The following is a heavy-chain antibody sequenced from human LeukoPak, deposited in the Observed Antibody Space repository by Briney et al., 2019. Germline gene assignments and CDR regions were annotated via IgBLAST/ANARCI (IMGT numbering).Heavy chain of an antibody. V-gene: IGHV1-69*05. J-gene: IGHJ3*02. Sequence: GASVKVSCKASGGTFSSYAISWVRQAPGQGLEWMGRIIPIFGTANYAQKFQGRVTITTDESTSTAYMELSSLRSEDTAVYYCARHAGSYRYTLPTDAFDIWGQGTMVTVSS. CDR3: ARHAGSYRYTLPTDAFDI. CDR1: GGTFSSYA. D-gene: IGHD3-16*02. CDR2: IIPIFGTA.